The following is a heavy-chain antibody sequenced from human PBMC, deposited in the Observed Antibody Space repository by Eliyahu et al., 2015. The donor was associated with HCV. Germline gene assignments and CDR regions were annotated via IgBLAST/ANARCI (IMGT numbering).Heavy chain of an antibody. V-gene: IGHV3-23*01. J-gene: IGHJ3*02. CDR3: AKPIFGVIYAFDI. CDR1: GXTFSSYA. D-gene: IGHD3-3*01. Sequence: EVQLLESGGGLVQPGGSLRLSCAASGXTFSSYAMSWVRQAPGKGLXWVSAISGSGGSTYYADSVKGRFTISRDNSKNTLYLQMNSLRAEDTAVYYCAKPIFGVIYAFDIWGQGTMVTVSS. CDR2: ISGSGGST.